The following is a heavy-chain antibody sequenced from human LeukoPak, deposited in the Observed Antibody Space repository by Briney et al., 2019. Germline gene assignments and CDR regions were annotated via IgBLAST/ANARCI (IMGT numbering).Heavy chain of an antibody. CDR3: AIMHGYYDGSGYWVQ. J-gene: IGHJ1*01. D-gene: IGHD3-22*01. Sequence: GGSLRLSCAASGFTFGSYGMSWVRQAPGKGLERVSFITPNADRTSYADSVEGRFTISRDNPRNTLYMQTNSLRDEDTALYYCAIMHGYYDGSGYWVQWGQGTLVTVYS. CDR1: GFTFGSYG. V-gene: IGHV3-23*01. CDR2: ITPNADRT.